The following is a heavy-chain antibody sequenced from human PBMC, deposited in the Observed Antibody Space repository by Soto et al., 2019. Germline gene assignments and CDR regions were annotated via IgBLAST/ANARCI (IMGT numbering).Heavy chain of an antibody. D-gene: IGHD2-21*01. V-gene: IGHV1-2*02. Sequence: QVQLVQSGAEVKKPGASVKVSCKASGYAFGAYYIYWVRQAPGQGLEWMGYINPHGGGARYVQEFRDRLTITTDTPKNTAYRELGSLTSDDTAIYYGAKDRVRTQNGADFFDVWGQGTSVTVS. CDR3: AKDRVRTQNGADFFDV. J-gene: IGHJ3*01. CDR2: INPHGGGA. CDR1: GYAFGAYY.